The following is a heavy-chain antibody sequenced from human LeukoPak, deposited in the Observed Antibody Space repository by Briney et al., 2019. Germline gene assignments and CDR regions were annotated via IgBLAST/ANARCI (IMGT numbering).Heavy chain of an antibody. V-gene: IGHV2-70*04. CDR1: GFSLTTNQMR. D-gene: IGHD6-25*01. CDR3: ARGSGSGTFFDY. CDR2: IDWDDDK. J-gene: IGHJ4*02. Sequence: SGPTLVNPTQTLTLACTFSGFSLTTNQMRVSLIRQPPGKALEWLARIDWDDDKFYRTSLKTRLTISKDTSKNQVVLTMTNMDPVDTATYYCARGSGSGTFFDYWGQGTQVTVSS.